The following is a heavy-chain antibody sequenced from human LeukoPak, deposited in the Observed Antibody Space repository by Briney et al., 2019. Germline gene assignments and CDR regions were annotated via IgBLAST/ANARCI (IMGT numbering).Heavy chain of an antibody. D-gene: IGHD3-10*01. J-gene: IGHJ6*03. V-gene: IGHV1-8*01. CDR3: ARGIVLWFGESDYYYYYMDV. Sequence: ASVKVCCKASGYTFTSYDINWVRQATGQGLEWMGWMNPNSGNTGYAQKFQGRVTMTRNTSISTAYMELSSLRSEDTAVYYCARGIVLWFGESDYYYYYMDVWGKGTTVTVSS. CDR2: MNPNSGNT. CDR1: GYTFTSYD.